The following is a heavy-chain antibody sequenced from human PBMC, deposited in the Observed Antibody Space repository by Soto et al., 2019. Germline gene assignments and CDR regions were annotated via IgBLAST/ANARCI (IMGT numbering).Heavy chain of an antibody. CDR1: GGSISSGGYS. CDR3: ARRISTSGSGFDP. V-gene: IGHV4-31*03. J-gene: IGHJ5*02. Sequence: PSETLSLTCTVSGGSISSGGYSWSWIRQHPGKGLEWIGYIYYSGSTYYNPSLKSRVTISVDTSKNQFSLKLSSVTAADTAVYFCARRISTSGSGFDPWGQGTLVTVSS. CDR2: IYYSGST. D-gene: IGHD2-2*01.